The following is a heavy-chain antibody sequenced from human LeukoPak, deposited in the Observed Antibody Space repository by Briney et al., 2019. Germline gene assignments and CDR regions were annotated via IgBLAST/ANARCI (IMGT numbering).Heavy chain of an antibody. V-gene: IGHV1-18*01. CDR2: ISAYNGNT. J-gene: IGHJ6*03. CDR3: ARDLTVTIFGVGRDGHYYMDV. D-gene: IGHD3-3*01. Sequence: GASVKVSCKASGYTFTSYGISWVRQAPGQGLEWMGWISAYNGNTNYAQKLQGRVTMTTDTSASTAYMELRSLRSDDTAVYYCARDLTVTIFGVGRDGHYYMDVWGKGTTVTVSS. CDR1: GYTFTSYG.